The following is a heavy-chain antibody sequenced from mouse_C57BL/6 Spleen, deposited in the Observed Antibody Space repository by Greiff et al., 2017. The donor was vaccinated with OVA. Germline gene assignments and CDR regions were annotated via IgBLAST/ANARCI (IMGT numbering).Heavy chain of an antibody. CDR1: GYTFTSYW. Sequence: QVQLQQPGAELVRPGSSVKLSCKASGYTFTSYWMDWVKQRPGQGLEWIGNIYPSDSATHYNQKFKDKATLTVDKSSSTAYMQLSSLTSEDSAVYYCARSPYGNYGYFEVWGTGTTVTVSS. D-gene: IGHD2-1*01. J-gene: IGHJ1*03. V-gene: IGHV1-61*01. CDR3: ARSPYGNYGYFEV. CDR2: IYPSDSAT.